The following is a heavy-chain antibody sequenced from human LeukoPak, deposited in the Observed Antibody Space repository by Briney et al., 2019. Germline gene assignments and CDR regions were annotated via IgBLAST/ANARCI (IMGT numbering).Heavy chain of an antibody. CDR2: IYYSGST. V-gene: IGHV4-39*07. Sequence: SSETLSLTCTVSGGSISSSSYSWGWIRQPPGKGLEWIGGIYYSGSTNYNPSLKSRVTMSVDTSKNQFSLKLSSVTALDTAIYYCARTLAGNYYYIDVWGKGTTVTVSS. CDR1: GGSISSSSYS. J-gene: IGHJ6*03. CDR3: ARTLAGNYYYIDV. D-gene: IGHD6-13*01.